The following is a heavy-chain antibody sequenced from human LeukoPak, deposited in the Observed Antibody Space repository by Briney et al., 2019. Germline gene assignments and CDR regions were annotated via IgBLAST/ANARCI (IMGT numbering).Heavy chain of an antibody. CDR2: INWNSGSI. V-gene: IGHV3-9*01. J-gene: IGHJ4*02. CDR3: AKSPKDSGYYEPIDY. Sequence: PGGSPRLSCAGSGSTFDDYAMHWVRQAPGKGLEWVSGINWNSGSIDYADSVKGRFTISRDNAKNSLYLQMNSLRAEDTALYYCAKSPKDSGYYEPIDYWGQGTLVTVSS. D-gene: IGHD3-22*01. CDR1: GSTFDDYA.